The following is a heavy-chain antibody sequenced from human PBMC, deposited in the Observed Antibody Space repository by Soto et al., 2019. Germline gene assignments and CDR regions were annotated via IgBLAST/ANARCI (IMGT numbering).Heavy chain of an antibody. CDR3: ARRGLGYYFDA. V-gene: IGHV2-70*01. D-gene: IGHD3-16*01. Sequence: SGPTLVNPTETLTLTCTFSAFSLSTSEMCVNWIRQPPGKALEWLALIDWDDDDTYYSPSLKTRLTISKVTSKNQVALTMTNMDPVDTATYYCARRGLGYYFDAWGQGTVVTVSS. CDR2: IDWDDDDT. CDR1: AFSLSTSEMC. J-gene: IGHJ4*02.